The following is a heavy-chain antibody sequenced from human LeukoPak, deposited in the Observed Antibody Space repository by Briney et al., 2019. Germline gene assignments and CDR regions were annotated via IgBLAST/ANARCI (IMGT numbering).Heavy chain of an antibody. V-gene: IGHV1-69*13. Sequence: GASVKVSCKASGGTFSSYAISWVRQAPGQGLEWMGGTIPIFGTANYAQKFQGRVTITADESTSTAYMELSSLRSEDTAVYYCARDGGPAAAETDYWGQGTLVTVSS. CDR2: TIPIFGTA. J-gene: IGHJ4*02. CDR3: ARDGGPAAAETDY. CDR1: GGTFSSYA. D-gene: IGHD2-2*01.